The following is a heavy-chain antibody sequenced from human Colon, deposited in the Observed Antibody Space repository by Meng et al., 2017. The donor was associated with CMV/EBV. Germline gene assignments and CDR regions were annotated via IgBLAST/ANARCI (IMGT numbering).Heavy chain of an antibody. CDR1: GFPFTDHY. D-gene: IGHD2-21*01. CDR2: IRNKANSYTT. V-gene: IGHV3-72*01. CDR3: ARVWRGRWFAP. J-gene: IGHJ5*02. Sequence: ASGFPFTDHYMDWVRLAPGKGLEWVGRIRNKANSYTTEYAASVKGRFTISRDDSKNSVYLQMNSLKTDDTAVYYCARVWRGRWFAPWGQGTLVTVSS.